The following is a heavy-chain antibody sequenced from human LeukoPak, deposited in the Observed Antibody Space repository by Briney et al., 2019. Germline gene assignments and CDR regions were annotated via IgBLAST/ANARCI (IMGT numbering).Heavy chain of an antibody. J-gene: IGHJ4*02. CDR2: FYYRGNT. CDR3: ARQTITLILMNY. Sequence: SETLSLTCTVSGGSISGNSFYWGWIRQAPGKGLEWIGTFYYRGNTYYNPSLKSRATISGDTSKNQFSLNLKSVTAAATAIYYCARQTITLILMNYWGQGTLVTVSP. D-gene: IGHD3-22*01. V-gene: IGHV4-39*01. CDR1: GGSISGNSFY.